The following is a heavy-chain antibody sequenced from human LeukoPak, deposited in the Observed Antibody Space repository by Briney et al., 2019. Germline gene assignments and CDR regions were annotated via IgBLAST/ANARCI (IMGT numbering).Heavy chain of an antibody. J-gene: IGHJ4*02. CDR2: INAGNGDT. CDR3: AKGDTTWELPHDY. Sequence: ASVKVSCKASGYTFTNYAIHWVRQAPGQRLEWMGWINAGNGDTKYSQEFQGRVTITRDTSANTAYMQLSSLRAEDTAVYYCAKGDTTWELPHDYWGQGTLVTVSS. D-gene: IGHD1-26*01. V-gene: IGHV1-3*03. CDR1: GYTFTNYA.